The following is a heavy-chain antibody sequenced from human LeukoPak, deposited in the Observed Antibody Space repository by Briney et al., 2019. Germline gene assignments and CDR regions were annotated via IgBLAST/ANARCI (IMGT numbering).Heavy chain of an antibody. Sequence: PGGSLRLSCAASGFTFSSYSMNWVRQAPGKGLEWVSSISSSSSYIYYADSVKGRFTISRDNAKNSLYLQMNSLRAEDTAVYYCARDMFGFEYYFDYWGQVTLVTVSS. CDR3: ARDMFGFEYYFDY. V-gene: IGHV3-21*01. D-gene: IGHD3-10*02. J-gene: IGHJ4*02. CDR1: GFTFSSYS. CDR2: ISSSSSYI.